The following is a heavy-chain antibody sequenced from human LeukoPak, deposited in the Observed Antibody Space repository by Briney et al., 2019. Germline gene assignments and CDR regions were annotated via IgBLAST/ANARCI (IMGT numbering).Heavy chain of an antibody. CDR3: ARVSGDWGWIAAFDI. CDR1: GGSISSSSYY. D-gene: IGHD7-27*01. V-gene: IGHV4-61*01. J-gene: IGHJ3*02. Sequence: SETLSLTCTVSGGSISSSSYYWSWIRQPPGKGLEWIGYIYYSGSTNYNPSLKSRVTISVDTSKNQFSLKLSSVTAADTAVYYCARVSGDWGWIAAFDIWGQGTMVTVSS. CDR2: IYYSGST.